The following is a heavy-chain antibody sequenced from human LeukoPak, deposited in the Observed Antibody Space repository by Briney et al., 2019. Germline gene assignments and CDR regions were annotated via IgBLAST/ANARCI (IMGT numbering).Heavy chain of an antibody. CDR2: ISAYNGNT. Sequence: ASVKVSCKASGYTFTSYGISWVRQAPGQGLEWMGWISAYNGNTNYAQKLQARVTITRNTSISTAYMELSSLRSEDTAVYYCARASEDYDFWSGLWYYYYMDVWGKGTTVTVSS. CDR1: GYTFTSYG. J-gene: IGHJ6*03. D-gene: IGHD3-3*01. V-gene: IGHV1-18*01. CDR3: ARASEDYDFWSGLWYYYYMDV.